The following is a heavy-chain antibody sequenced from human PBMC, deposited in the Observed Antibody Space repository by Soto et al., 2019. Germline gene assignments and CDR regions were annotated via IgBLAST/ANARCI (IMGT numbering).Heavy chain of an antibody. CDR3: ASSYDIVLDY. CDR1: GFTFSSYS. CDR2: ISSSSSTI. J-gene: IGHJ4*02. D-gene: IGHD3-9*01. Sequence: PGGSLRLSCAASGFTFSSYSMNWVRQAPGKGLEWVSYISSSSSTIYYADSVKGRFTISRDNAKNSLYLQMNSLRAEDTAVYYCASSYDIVLDYWGQGTLVTVSS. V-gene: IGHV3-48*01.